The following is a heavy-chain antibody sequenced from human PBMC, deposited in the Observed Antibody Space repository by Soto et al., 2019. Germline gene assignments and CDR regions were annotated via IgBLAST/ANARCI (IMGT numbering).Heavy chain of an antibody. J-gene: IGHJ6*03. Sequence: QMHLVQYGPEVRKPGSSVTVSCKASGGTFGDYGIDWVRQAPGHGLEWMGGLLPVFRTPRTAQKFAGRVSLTVDEVTNTAFMELNSMRPEDTATYYCARDDGEGGMDVWGKGTTVIVS. CDR1: GGTFGDYG. V-gene: IGHV1-69*01. D-gene: IGHD3-10*01. CDR3: ARDDGEGGMDV. CDR2: LLPVFRTP.